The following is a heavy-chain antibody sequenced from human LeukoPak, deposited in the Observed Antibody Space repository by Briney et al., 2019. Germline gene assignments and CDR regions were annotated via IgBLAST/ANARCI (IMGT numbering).Heavy chain of an antibody. Sequence: PGGSLRLSCAASGFTFNNYAMNWVRQAPGKGLEWVSVISGSGGTTYYADSVKGRFTISRDSSKNTLYLQMNSLRAEDTAVYYCVRRGGSDGWGAFDIWGQGTVVTVSS. CDR1: GFTFNNYA. D-gene: IGHD5-24*01. CDR2: ISGSGGTT. V-gene: IGHV3-23*01. CDR3: VRRGGSDGWGAFDI. J-gene: IGHJ3*02.